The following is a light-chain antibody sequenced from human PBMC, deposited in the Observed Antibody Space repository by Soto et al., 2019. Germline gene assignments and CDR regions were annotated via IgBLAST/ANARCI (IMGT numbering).Light chain of an antibody. CDR3: QSYDSSLSGSV. CDR1: SSNIGAGYD. V-gene: IGLV1-40*01. CDR2: RNS. J-gene: IGLJ3*02. Sequence: QSVLTQPPSVSGAPGQRVTISCTGSSSNIGAGYDVHWYQQLPGTAPKLLIYRNSNRPSGVPDRFSGSNSGTSASLAITGLQAEDEADYYCQSYDSSLSGSVFGGGTKLTVL.